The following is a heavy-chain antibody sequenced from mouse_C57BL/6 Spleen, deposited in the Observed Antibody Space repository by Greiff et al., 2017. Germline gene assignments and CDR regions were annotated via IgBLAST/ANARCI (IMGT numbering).Heavy chain of an antibody. CDR2: IDPSDSYT. V-gene: IGHV1-69*01. J-gene: IGHJ2*01. CDR1: GYTFTSYW. Sequence: QVQLQQPGAELVMPGASVKLSCKASGYTFTSYWMHWVKQRPGKGLEWIGEIDPSDSYTNYNQKFKGKSTLTVDKSSSTAYMQLSSLTSEDSAVYYCARSHYNNCLFDDWGQGTTLTVAS. CDR3: ARSHYNNCLFDD. D-gene: IGHD2-5*01.